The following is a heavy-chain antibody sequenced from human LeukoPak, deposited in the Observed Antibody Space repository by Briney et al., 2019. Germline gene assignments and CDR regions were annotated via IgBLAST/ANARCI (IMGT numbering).Heavy chain of an antibody. CDR1: GGSIGGGSYY. Sequence: SQTLSLTCTVSGGSIGGGSYYWSWVRLPAGKGLEWIGHVYVTRSTKYNPSLKSRVDISLDMSRNQFFLRLDSVTAADTAVYYCASTSRGSGSYYLGYWGQGTLVTVSS. CDR2: VYVTRST. V-gene: IGHV4-61*09. J-gene: IGHJ4*02. CDR3: ASTSRGSGSYYLGY. D-gene: IGHD3-10*01.